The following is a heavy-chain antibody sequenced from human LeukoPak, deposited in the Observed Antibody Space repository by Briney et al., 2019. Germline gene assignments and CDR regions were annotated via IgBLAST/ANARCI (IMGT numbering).Heavy chain of an antibody. CDR1: GYSFTSYG. Sequence: ASVKVSCKASGYSFTSYGISWVRQAPGQGLEWMGWINPNSGGTNYAQKFQGRVTMTRDTSISTAYMELSRLRSDDTAVYYCARDLKTGTYYMDVWGKGTTVTVSS. J-gene: IGHJ6*03. V-gene: IGHV1-2*02. CDR2: INPNSGGT. D-gene: IGHD3-9*01. CDR3: ARDLKTGTYYMDV.